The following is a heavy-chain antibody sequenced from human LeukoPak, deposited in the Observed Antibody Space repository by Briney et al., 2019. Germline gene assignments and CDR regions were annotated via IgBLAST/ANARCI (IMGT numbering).Heavy chain of an antibody. CDR3: ASGGLQLPLDY. D-gene: IGHD2-2*01. Sequence: ASVKVSCKASGGTFSSYAISWVRQAPGQGLEWMGRTIPILGIANYAQKFQGRVTITADKSTSTAYMELSSLRSEDTAVYYCASGGLQLPLDYWGQGTLVTVSS. CDR1: GGTFSSYA. V-gene: IGHV1-69*04. CDR2: TIPILGIA. J-gene: IGHJ4*02.